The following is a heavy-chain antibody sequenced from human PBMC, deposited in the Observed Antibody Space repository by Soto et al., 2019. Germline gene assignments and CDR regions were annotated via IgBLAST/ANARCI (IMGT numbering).Heavy chain of an antibody. Sequence: GESLKISCKGSGYTFTSYWIGWVRQMPGEGLEWMGVIYPSDSDIRCSPSFQGKVTISADKSITTAYLQWSSLKAADTAMYYCVRSGTSSGRFSDYWGQGTLVTVSS. CDR2: IYPSDSDI. D-gene: IGHD2-15*01. V-gene: IGHV5-51*01. J-gene: IGHJ4*02. CDR1: GYTFTSYW. CDR3: VRSGTSSGRFSDY.